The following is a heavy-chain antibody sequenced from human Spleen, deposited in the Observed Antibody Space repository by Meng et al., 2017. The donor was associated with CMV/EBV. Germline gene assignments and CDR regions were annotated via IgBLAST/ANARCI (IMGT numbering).Heavy chain of an antibody. V-gene: IGHV4-34*01. J-gene: IGHJ4*02. D-gene: IGHD6-13*01. CDR1: GGSFSGNY. CDR3: ARVPTWGIAAAGPYY. Sequence: TCAVYGGSFSGNYWSWIRQPPGKGLEWIGEINHSGSTNYNPSLKSRVTISVDTSKNQFSLKLSSVTAADTAVYYCARVPTWGIAAAGPYYWGQGTLVTVS. CDR2: INHSGST.